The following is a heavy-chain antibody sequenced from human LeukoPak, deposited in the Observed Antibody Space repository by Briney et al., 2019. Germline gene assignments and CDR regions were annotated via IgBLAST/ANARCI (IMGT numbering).Heavy chain of an antibody. D-gene: IGHD6-6*01. V-gene: IGHV3-23*01. Sequence: GGSLRLSCAASGFTFSSYAMSWVRQAPGKGLEWVSLISGSGGNTYYADSVKGRFTISRDNSKNTLYLQMNSLRADDAAVYYCAKSPIAARHRFDYWGQGTLVTVSS. J-gene: IGHJ4*02. CDR3: AKSPIAARHRFDY. CDR2: ISGSGGNT. CDR1: GFTFSSYA.